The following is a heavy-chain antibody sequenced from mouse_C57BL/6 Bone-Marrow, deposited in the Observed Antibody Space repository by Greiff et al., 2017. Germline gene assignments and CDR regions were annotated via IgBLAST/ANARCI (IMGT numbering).Heavy chain of an antibody. CDR1: GYSFTGYY. V-gene: IGHV1-42*01. J-gene: IGHJ2*01. CDR2: INPSTGGT. Sequence: VQLKESGPELVKPGASVKISCKASGYSFTGYYMNWVKQSPEKSLEWIGEINPSTGGTTYNQKFKAKATLTVDKSSSPAYMQLKSLTSEDSADYYCARSFYYYGSSPFDYGGQGTTLTVSS. CDR3: ARSFYYYGSSPFDY. D-gene: IGHD1-1*01.